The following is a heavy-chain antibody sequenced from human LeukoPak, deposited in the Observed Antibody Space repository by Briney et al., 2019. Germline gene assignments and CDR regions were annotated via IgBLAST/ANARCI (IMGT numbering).Heavy chain of an antibody. CDR1: GGSISSSSYY. D-gene: IGHD6-13*01. V-gene: IGHV4-39*07. J-gene: IGHJ4*02. Sequence: SETLSITCTVSGGSISSSSYYWGWIRRPPGKGLEWIGSIYYSGSTYYNPSPKSRVTISVDTSKNQFSLKLSSVTAADTAVYYCARHRGIAAAEDYWGQGTLITVSS. CDR3: ARHRGIAAAEDY. CDR2: IYYSGST.